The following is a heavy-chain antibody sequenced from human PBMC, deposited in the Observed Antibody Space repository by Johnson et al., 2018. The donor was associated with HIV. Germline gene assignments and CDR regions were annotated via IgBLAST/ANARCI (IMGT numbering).Heavy chain of an antibody. CDR2: IWYDGSNK. D-gene: IGHD5-18*01. CDR3: ARAPGYSRAFDI. V-gene: IGHV3-33*08. CDR1: GFTFSSYA. J-gene: IGHJ3*02. Sequence: QVQLVESGGGVVQPGRSLRLSCAASGFTFSSYAMHWVRQAPGKGLEWVAVIWYDGSNKYYADSVKGRFTISRDNSKNTLHLQMNRLRAEDTAVYYCARAPGYSRAFDIWGQGTMVTVST.